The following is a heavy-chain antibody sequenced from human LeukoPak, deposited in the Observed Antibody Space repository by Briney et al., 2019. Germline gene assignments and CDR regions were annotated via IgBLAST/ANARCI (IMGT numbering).Heavy chain of an antibody. J-gene: IGHJ4*02. D-gene: IGHD1-14*01. Sequence: SETLSLTCTVSGGSISSTNHHWGWIRQPPGKGLEWIGSIYNSANIYYNPSLKSRVTISVDTSKSQFSLKLTSVTAADTAVYYCARYEWAPPAYFDYWGQGTLVTVSS. CDR1: GGSISSTNHH. CDR3: ARYEWAPPAYFDY. CDR2: IYNSANI. V-gene: IGHV4-39*01.